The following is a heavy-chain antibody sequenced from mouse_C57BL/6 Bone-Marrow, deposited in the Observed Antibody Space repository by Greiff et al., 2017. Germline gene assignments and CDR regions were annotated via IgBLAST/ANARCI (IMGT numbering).Heavy chain of an antibody. CDR2: ISYDGSN. J-gene: IGHJ1*03. CDR1: GYSITSGYY. D-gene: IGHD1-2*01. CDR3: ARALRLSYWYFDV. Sequence: EVKLQESGPGLVKPSQSLSLTCSVTGYSITSGYYWNWIRQFPGNKLEWMGYISYDGSNNYNPSLKNRISITRDTSKNQFFLKLNSVTTEDTAAYYCARALRLSYWYFDVWGTGTTVTVSS. V-gene: IGHV3-6*01.